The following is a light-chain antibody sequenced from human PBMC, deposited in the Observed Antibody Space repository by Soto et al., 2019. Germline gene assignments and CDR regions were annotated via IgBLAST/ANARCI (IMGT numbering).Light chain of an antibody. CDR3: QYFGSSPRWS. CDR2: GAS. V-gene: IGKV3-15*01. Sequence: EVVMTQSPATLSVSPGDRATLSCRASQSVSNNLAWYQQKPGQAPRLLIYGASTGATGLPARFSASGSGTDFTLTISRLESEDFAVYYCQYFGSSPRWSFGQGTKVDIK. J-gene: IGKJ1*01. CDR1: QSVSNN.